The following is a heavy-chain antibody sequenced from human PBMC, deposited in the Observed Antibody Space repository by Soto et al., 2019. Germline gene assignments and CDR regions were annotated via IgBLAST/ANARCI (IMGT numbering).Heavy chain of an antibody. J-gene: IGHJ4*02. CDR3: ARQGWQLVQYFDY. D-gene: IGHD6-13*01. V-gene: IGHV4-59*01. CDR2: IYYSGST. CDR1: GGSISSYY. Sequence: SETLSLTCTVSGGSISSYYWSWIRQPPGKGLEWIGYIYYSGSTNYNPSLKSRVTISVDTSKNQFSLKLSSVTAADTAVYYCARQGWQLVQYFDYWGQGTLVTVSS.